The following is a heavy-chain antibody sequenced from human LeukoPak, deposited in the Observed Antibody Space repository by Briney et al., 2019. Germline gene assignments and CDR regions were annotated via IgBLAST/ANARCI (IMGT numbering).Heavy chain of an antibody. CDR1: GFTFSGYA. D-gene: IGHD3-10*01. V-gene: IGHV3-23*01. CDR2: ISGSGGST. J-gene: IGHJ5*02. Sequence: GGSLSLYCAASGFTFSGYAMSWVRQAPGKGLKWVSAISGSGGSTYYADSVKGRFTISRDNSKNTLYLQMNSLRAEDTAVYYCAKNPSGSGRFDPWGQGTLVTVSS. CDR3: AKNPSGSGRFDP.